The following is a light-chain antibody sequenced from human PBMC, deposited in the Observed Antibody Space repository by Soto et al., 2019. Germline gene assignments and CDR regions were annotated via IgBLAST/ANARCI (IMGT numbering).Light chain of an antibody. J-gene: IGKJ1*01. V-gene: IGKV1-5*03. CDR2: KAS. Sequence: GDRVIITCRASQSISTWLAWYQQKPGKAPNLLIYKASALKSGVPSRFSGSGSWTEFTLTIISLQPDDFATYYCQQYDNDSWTFGQGTKVEIK. CDR1: QSISTW. CDR3: QQYDNDSWT.